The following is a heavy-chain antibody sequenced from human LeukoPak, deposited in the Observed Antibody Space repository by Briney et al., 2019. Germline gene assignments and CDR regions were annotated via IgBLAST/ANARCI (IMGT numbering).Heavy chain of an antibody. Sequence: SETLSLTCAVYGGTFSGYYWSWIRQPPGKGLEWIGYIYYRGSTNYNPSLKSRVTFSVDTSKNRFSLKLNSVTAADTAVYYCARGGDYGDLRYFDYWGQGTLVTVSS. CDR1: GGTFSGYY. D-gene: IGHD4-17*01. CDR2: IYYRGST. V-gene: IGHV4-59*01. J-gene: IGHJ4*02. CDR3: ARGGDYGDLRYFDY.